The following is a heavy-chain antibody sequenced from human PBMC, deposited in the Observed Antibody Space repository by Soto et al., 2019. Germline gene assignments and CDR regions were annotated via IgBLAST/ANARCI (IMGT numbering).Heavy chain of an antibody. CDR1: GGTFSSYA. CDR3: ARVSTEDYGDYGYPTDYYYYYGMDV. V-gene: IGHV1-69*06. CDR2: IMPIFGTA. J-gene: IGHJ6*02. D-gene: IGHD4-17*01. Sequence: QVQLVQSGAEVKKPGSSVKVSCKASGGTFSSYAISWVRQAPGQGLEWMGGIMPIFGTANYAQKFQGRVTITADKSTSTAYMELSSLRSEDTAVYYCARVSTEDYGDYGYPTDYYYYYGMDVWGQGTTVTVSS.